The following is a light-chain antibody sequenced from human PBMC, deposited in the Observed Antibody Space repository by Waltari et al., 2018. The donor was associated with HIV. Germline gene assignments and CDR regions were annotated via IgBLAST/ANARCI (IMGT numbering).Light chain of an antibody. CDR2: GAS. CDR1: QSVGSNF. J-gene: IGKJ2*01. Sequence: EIVLTQSPGTLSLSPGESATLSCRASQSVGSNFLAWYQQKPGQAPRLLIYGASSRATGIPDRFSSSGSGTDFTLTISRLEPEDIAVYFCQQYGSSPGTFGQGTKLEIK. CDR3: QQYGSSPGT. V-gene: IGKV3-20*01.